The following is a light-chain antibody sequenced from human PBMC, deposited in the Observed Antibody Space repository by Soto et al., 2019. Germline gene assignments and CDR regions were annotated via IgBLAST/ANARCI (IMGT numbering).Light chain of an antibody. CDR1: QTVRNNY. CDR2: DAS. CDR3: QQFSSYPLT. Sequence: EFVLTQSPGTLSLSPGERATLSCRSSQTVRNNYLAWYQQKPGQAPRLMIYDASSRATGIPDRFSGGGSGTDCTLTISRLEPEDFAVYYCQQFSSYPLTLGGGTKVDIK. V-gene: IGKV3-20*01. J-gene: IGKJ4*01.